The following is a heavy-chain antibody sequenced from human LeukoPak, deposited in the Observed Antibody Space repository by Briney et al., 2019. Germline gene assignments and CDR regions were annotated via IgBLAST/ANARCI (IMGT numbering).Heavy chain of an antibody. D-gene: IGHD7-27*01. CDR1: GFTVTNSA. J-gene: IGHJ4*02. CDR2: IGGDADGT. Sequence: PGGSLRLSCAASGFTVTNSAIAWVRQAPGKGLEWVAAIGGDADGTTYPDRVRGRFFLSRDSSKNTLYLQMNILTVEDTAVYHCVHPTGEGWFYFPYWGQGTPVTVSS. CDR3: VHPTGEGWFYFPY. V-gene: IGHV3-23*01.